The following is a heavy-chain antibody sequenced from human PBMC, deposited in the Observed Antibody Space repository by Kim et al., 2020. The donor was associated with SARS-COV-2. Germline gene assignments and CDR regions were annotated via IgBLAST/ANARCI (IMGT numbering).Heavy chain of an antibody. J-gene: IGHJ4*02. CDR3: ARVRCSSTSCYREVDY. Sequence: ASVKVSCKASGYTFTSYDINWVRQATGQGLEWMGWMNPNSGNTGYAQKFQGRVTMTRNTSISTAYMELSSLRSEDTAVYYCARVRCSSTSCYREVDYWGQGTLVTVSS. CDR1: GYTFTSYD. D-gene: IGHD2-2*01. V-gene: IGHV1-8*01. CDR2: MNPNSGNT.